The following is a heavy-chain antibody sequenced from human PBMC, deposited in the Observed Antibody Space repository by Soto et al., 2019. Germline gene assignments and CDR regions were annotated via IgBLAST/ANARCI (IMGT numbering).Heavy chain of an antibody. Sequence: GESLKISCKGSGTTFTSYWIGWVLQRLGKGLEWMGIIYPGDSDTRYSPSFPGQVTISAYKSISTAYLQWSSLKASDADMYYCARTGGYGSGSYFHFDYGGQGTLVTVS. J-gene: IGHJ4*02. CDR1: GTTFTSYW. CDR3: ARTGGYGSGSYFHFDY. CDR2: IYPGDSDT. D-gene: IGHD3-10*01. V-gene: IGHV5-51*01.